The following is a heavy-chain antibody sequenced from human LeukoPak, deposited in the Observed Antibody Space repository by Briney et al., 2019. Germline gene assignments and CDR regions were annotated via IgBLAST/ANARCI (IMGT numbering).Heavy chain of an antibody. V-gene: IGHV3-66*01. Sequence: PGGSLRLSCAASGFTVSSNYMSWVRQAPGKGLEWVSVIYSGGSTYYADSVKGRFTISRDNSKNTLYLQMNSLRAEDTAVYYCAKGLGSTYYEWCFGYWGQGTLVTVSS. J-gene: IGHJ4*02. CDR1: GFTVSSNY. CDR3: AKGLGSTYYEWCFGY. CDR2: IYSGGST. D-gene: IGHD2-8*01.